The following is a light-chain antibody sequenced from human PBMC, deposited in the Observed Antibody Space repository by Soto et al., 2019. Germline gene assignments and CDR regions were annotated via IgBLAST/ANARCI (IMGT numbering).Light chain of an antibody. CDR1: SSDVGGYNY. CDR2: EVS. V-gene: IGLV2-14*01. Sequence: QSVLTQPASVSGSPGQSITISCTGNSSDVGGYNYVSWYQQHPGKAPKLMIYEVSNRPSGVSNRFSGSKSGNTASLTISGLQAEDEADYYCSSYTSSSPVVFGGGTKLTVL. J-gene: IGLJ2*01. CDR3: SSYTSSSPVV.